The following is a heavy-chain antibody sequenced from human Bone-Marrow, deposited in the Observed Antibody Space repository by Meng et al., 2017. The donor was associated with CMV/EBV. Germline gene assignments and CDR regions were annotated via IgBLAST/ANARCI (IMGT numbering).Heavy chain of an antibody. CDR2: INHSGST. J-gene: IGHJ5*02. CDR1: GRSFSDYY. CDR3: ARHTIAFDP. D-gene: IGHD3-10*01. Sequence: SETLSLTCAVYGRSFSDYYWSWIRQPPGKGLEWIGEINHSGSTNYNPSLKSRVTISVDTSKNQFSLNLNSVTATDTAVYYCARHTIAFDPWGQGTLVTV. V-gene: IGHV4-34*01.